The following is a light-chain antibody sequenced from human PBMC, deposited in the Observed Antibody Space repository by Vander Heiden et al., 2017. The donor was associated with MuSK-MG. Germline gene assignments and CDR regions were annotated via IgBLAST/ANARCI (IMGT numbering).Light chain of an antibody. Sequence: IQMTPYPSSLSASVRDRVTIPCQASQDISNYLNWYQQKPGKAPKLLIYDASNMETGVPARFSGSGSGTDFTFTISSLQPEDIATYYCQQYDNLPLTFGGGTKVEIK. CDR3: QQYDNLPLT. CDR2: DAS. J-gene: IGKJ4*01. CDR1: QDISNY. V-gene: IGKV1-33*01.